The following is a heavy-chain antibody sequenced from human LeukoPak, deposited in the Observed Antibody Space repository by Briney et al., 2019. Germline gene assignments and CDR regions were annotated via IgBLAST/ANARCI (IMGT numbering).Heavy chain of an antibody. Sequence: GRSLRLSCAASGFTFRSYGMHWVRQAPGKGLEWVAVISYDGSNKYYADSVKSRFTISRDNSKNTLYLQMNSLRAEDTAVYYCAKDSVRGSTSPYYFDYWGQGTLVTVSS. CDR2: ISYDGSNK. J-gene: IGHJ4*02. D-gene: IGHD2-2*01. V-gene: IGHV3-30*18. CDR3: AKDSVRGSTSPYYFDY. CDR1: GFTFRSYG.